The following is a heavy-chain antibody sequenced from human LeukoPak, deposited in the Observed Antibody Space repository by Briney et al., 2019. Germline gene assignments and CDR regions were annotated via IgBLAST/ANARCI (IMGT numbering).Heavy chain of an antibody. V-gene: IGHV3-21*01. J-gene: IGHJ4*02. CDR1: GFTFSSYS. CDR2: ISSSSSYI. Sequence: GGSLRLSCAASGFTFSSYSMNWVRQAPGKGLEWVSSISSSSSYIYYADSVKGRFTISRDNAKNSLYLQMNSLRAEDTAVYYCARDVNYYDSSGYYCWGKGTLVTVSS. CDR3: ARDVNYYDSSGYYC. D-gene: IGHD3-22*01.